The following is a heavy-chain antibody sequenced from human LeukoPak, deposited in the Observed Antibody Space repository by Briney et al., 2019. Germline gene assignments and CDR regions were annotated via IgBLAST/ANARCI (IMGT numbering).Heavy chain of an antibody. Sequence: ASVKVSCKGSGYTFSSYGISWGGQAPGQGLEGMGWISAYNGNTNYAQKLQGRVTMTTDTSTSTAYMELRSLRSDDTAVYYCARGGVDSGSYFGYFDYWGQGTLVTVSS. V-gene: IGHV1-18*01. CDR1: GYTFSSYG. CDR3: ARGGVDSGSYFGYFDY. D-gene: IGHD1-26*01. J-gene: IGHJ4*02. CDR2: ISAYNGNT.